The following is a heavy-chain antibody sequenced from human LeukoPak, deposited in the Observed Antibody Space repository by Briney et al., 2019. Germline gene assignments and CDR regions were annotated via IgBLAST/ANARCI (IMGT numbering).Heavy chain of an antibody. Sequence: SETLSLTCTVSGGSISSYYWSWIRQPPGKGLGWIGDIYYIGSTNYTPSLKSRVTISVYTSKNQFSLKLSSVTAADTAVYYCARGGCSGLGNDFRFDPWGQGTLVTVSS. J-gene: IGHJ5*02. CDR1: GGSISSYY. D-gene: IGHD1-1*01. CDR3: ARGGCSGLGNDFRFDP. CDR2: IYYIGST. V-gene: IGHV4-59*01.